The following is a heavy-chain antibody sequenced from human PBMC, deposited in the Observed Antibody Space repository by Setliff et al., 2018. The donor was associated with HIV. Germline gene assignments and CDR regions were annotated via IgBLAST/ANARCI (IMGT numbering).Heavy chain of an antibody. D-gene: IGHD3-9*01. J-gene: IGHJ6*03. CDR2: MSYSGGA. CDR1: VGSISSSSYY. CDR3: ARQRDFDWLLQNYYYMDV. Sequence: PSETLSLTCTVSVGSISSSSYYWGWIRQPPGKGLEWIGSMSYSGGAYYNPSLKSRVTISVDTSKSQFSLRLSSVTAADTAVYYCARQRDFDWLLQNYYYMDVWGKGATVTVSS. V-gene: IGHV4-39*01.